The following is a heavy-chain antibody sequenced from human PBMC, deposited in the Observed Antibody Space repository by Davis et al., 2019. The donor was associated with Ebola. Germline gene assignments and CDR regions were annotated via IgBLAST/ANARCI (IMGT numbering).Heavy chain of an antibody. CDR3: ARRSGPDY. CDR2: ISYEGSKK. D-gene: IGHD3-3*01. J-gene: IGHJ4*02. Sequence: GGSLRLPFAASGFTFSSYAMHWVRQAPAKGLEWVAFISYEGSKKYYADSVKGRFTISRDNSKNTLYLQMNSLRAEDTAVYYCARRSGPDYWGQGTLVTVSS. CDR1: GFTFSSYA. V-gene: IGHV3-30*04.